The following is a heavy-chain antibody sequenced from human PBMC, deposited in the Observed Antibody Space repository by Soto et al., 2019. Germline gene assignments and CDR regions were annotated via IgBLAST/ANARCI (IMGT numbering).Heavy chain of an antibody. J-gene: IGHJ3*02. D-gene: IGHD3-22*01. CDR3: ARVRGYYDSSGYSLLDAFDI. V-gene: IGHV4-30-4*01. CDR2: IYYSGST. CDR1: GGAISSGDYY. Sequence: SETLSLTCTVSGGAISSGDYYWSWIRQPPGKGLEWIGYIYYSGSTYYNPSLKSRVTISVDTSKNQFSLKLSSVTAADTAVYYCARVRGYYDSSGYSLLDAFDIWGQGTMVTVSS.